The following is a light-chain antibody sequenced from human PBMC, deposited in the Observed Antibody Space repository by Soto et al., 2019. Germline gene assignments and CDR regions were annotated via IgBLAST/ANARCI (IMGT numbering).Light chain of an antibody. Sequence: QAVVTQEPSLTVSPGGTVTLTCGSSTGAVISGHYPYWFQQKPGQAPRTLIYDTSDKHSWTPARFSGSLLGGKAALTLSGAQPEDEAEYYCLLSFGGARVFGGGTKVTVL. CDR1: TGAVISGHY. CDR3: LLSFGGARV. J-gene: IGLJ2*01. V-gene: IGLV7-46*01. CDR2: DTS.